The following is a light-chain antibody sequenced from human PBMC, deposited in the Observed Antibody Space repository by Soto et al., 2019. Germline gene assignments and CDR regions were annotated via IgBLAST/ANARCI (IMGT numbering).Light chain of an antibody. CDR1: QSVSKW. CDR2: GAS. Sequence: DIQLTQSPSTLSGSVGDRVTITCRASQSVSKWLAWYQQKPGKAPKLLIYGASSLERGVPPRFSGSGSGTEFTLTISSLQPDDFATYYCQQHNSYDMWTFGQGTKVDFK. CDR3: QQHNSYDMWT. V-gene: IGKV1-5*01. J-gene: IGKJ1*01.